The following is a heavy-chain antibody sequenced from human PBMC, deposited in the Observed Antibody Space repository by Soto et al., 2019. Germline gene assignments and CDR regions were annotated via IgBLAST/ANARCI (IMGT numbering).Heavy chain of an antibody. D-gene: IGHD3-3*01. CDR3: ARDVGLQHDTGYYDFWSGKNNWFDP. J-gene: IGHJ5*02. CDR1: GGSISGHY. CDR2: ISYSGSI. V-gene: IGHV4-59*11. Sequence: PSETLSLTCTVSGGSISGHYWSWIRQPPGKGLQYIGYISYSGSINYNPSLKSRVTISVDTSNNQFSLRLSSVTAADTAVYYCARDVGLQHDTGYYDFWSGKNNWFDPWGQGTLVTVSS.